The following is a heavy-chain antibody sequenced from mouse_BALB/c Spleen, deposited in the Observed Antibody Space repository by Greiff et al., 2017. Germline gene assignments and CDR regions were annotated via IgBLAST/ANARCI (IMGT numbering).Heavy chain of an antibody. V-gene: IGHV5-6-5*01. CDR1: GFTFSSYA. J-gene: IGHJ4*01. CDR2: ISSGGST. Sequence: EVQGVESGGGLVKPGGSLKLSCAASGFTFSSYAMSWVRQTPEKRLEWVASISSGGSTYYPDSVKGRFTISRDNARNILYLQMRSLRSEDTAMYYCARGEPYYAMDYWGQGTSVTVSS. CDR3: ARGEPYYAMDY.